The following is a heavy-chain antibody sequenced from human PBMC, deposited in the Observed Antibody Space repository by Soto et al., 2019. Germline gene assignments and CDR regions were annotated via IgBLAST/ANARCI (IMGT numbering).Heavy chain of an antibody. J-gene: IGHJ4*02. CDR3: AKGRSGYVWCRYYCDC. CDR1: GFTFSSYA. Sequence: EVQLLESGGGLVQPGGSLRLSCAASGFTFSSYAMSWVRQAPGKGLEWVSGISGSGGSTYYADSVKGRFTISRDNPKNTLYLQMNSLRAEDTAIYYWAKGRSGYVWCRYYCDCWGQGTVVTVSS. V-gene: IGHV3-23*01. CDR2: ISGSGGST. D-gene: IGHD5-12*01.